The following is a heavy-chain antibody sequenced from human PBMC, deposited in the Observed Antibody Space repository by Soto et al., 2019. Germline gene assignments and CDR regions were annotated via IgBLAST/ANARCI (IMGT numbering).Heavy chain of an antibody. CDR2: IIPLFGTP. CDR3: ARDRDDYGEGNYYIRTDF. CDR1: GGIFSTYA. J-gene: IGHJ4*02. Sequence: QVQLVQSGAEVKKPGSSVKVSCKASGGIFSTYAISWLRQAPGQGLEWMGGIIPLFGTPNYAQRFQGRVTITADESTSTAYLELSRLRSYDTDVYYCARDRDDYGEGNYYIRTDFWRQGTLVTVYS. D-gene: IGHD3-10*01. V-gene: IGHV1-69*01.